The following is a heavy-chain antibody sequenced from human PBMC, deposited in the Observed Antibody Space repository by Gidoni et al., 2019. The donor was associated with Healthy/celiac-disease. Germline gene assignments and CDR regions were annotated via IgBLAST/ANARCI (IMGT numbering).Heavy chain of an antibody. Sequence: QLQLQESGPGLVKPSETLSLTCPFSGGSITSSTYYWGWIRQPPGKGLEWIGSIYYSGSTYYNPSLKSRVTISVDTSKNQFSLKLSSVTAADTAVYYCATYVRYYDSSGYLFDYWGQGTLVTVSS. CDR3: ATYVRYYDSSGYLFDY. D-gene: IGHD3-22*01. J-gene: IGHJ4*02. CDR1: GGSITSSTYY. V-gene: IGHV4-39*01. CDR2: IYYSGST.